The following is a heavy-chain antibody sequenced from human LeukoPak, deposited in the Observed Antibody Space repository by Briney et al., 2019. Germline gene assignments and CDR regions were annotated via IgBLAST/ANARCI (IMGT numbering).Heavy chain of an antibody. D-gene: IGHD2-15*01. CDR2: IHYNGQA. J-gene: IGHJ4*02. V-gene: IGHV4-39*07. CDR3: ARLSGEIIVVGAGIDS. CDR1: GGSISGSNYY. Sequence: SETLSLTCTVSGGSISGSNYYWGWIRQAPGRGLEWIGSIHYNGQAYYNPSRASRVTISVDTSRNQFSLELVSVTAADTAVYYCARLSGEIIVVGAGIDSWGQGTLVLVSS.